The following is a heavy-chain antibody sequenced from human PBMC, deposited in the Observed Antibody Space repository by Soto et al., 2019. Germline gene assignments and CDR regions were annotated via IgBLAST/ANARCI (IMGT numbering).Heavy chain of an antibody. CDR3: AKDGGPGGFDNDYFGMDV. Sequence: PWVSLRLSCAASGFAFGNYGMHWVRQAPGKGLEWVAAISFASSTDHYTDSVKGRFTISRDNYKNTLYLQLTSLRADDTAVYYCAKDGGPGGFDNDYFGMDVWGKGPMVTVSS. D-gene: IGHD3-16*01. J-gene: IGHJ6*04. CDR2: ISFASSTD. CDR1: GFAFGNYG. V-gene: IGHV3-30*18.